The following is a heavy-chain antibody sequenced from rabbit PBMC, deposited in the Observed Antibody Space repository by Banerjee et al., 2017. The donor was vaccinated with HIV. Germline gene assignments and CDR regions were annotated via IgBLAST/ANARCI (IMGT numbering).Heavy chain of an antibody. Sequence: QLEETGGGLVQPGGSLTLSCKVSGFTISSYNMGWVRQAPGKGLEWIGDIYPVFGITNYANSLKGRFTISSDNAQNTLDLQMNSLTAADTATYFYASNYNSAWNMWGQGTLGTVS. J-gene: IGHJ4*01. D-gene: IGHD4-1*01. V-gene: IGHV1S7*01. CDR1: GFTISSYN. CDR3: ASNYNSAWNM. CDR2: IYPVFGIT.